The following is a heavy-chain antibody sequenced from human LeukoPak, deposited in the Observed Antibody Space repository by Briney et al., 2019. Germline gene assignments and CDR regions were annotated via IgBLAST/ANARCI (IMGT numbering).Heavy chain of an antibody. Sequence: SVKVSCKASGFTFTSSAMQWVRQARGQRLEWIGWIVVGSGNTNYAQKFQERVTITRDMSTSTAYMELSSLRSEDTAVYYCAALSLWSGESLNYFDYWGQGTLVTVSS. CDR3: AALSLWSGESLNYFDY. J-gene: IGHJ4*02. D-gene: IGHD3-10*01. CDR2: IVVGSGNT. CDR1: GFTFTSSA. V-gene: IGHV1-58*02.